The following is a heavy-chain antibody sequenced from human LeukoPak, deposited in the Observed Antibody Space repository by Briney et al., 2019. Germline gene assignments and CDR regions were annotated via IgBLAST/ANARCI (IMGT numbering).Heavy chain of an antibody. V-gene: IGHV3-74*01. CDR2: INSDGSST. CDR3: AREGRYYGSGSHRDGFDI. J-gene: IGHJ3*02. Sequence: PGGSLRLSCAASRFTFSTYWMHWVRQAPGKGLVWVSRINSDGSSTDYADSVKGRFTISRDNAKNSLYLQMNSLTAEDTAIYYCAREGRYYGSGSHRDGFDIWGQGTMVTVSS. CDR1: RFTFSTYW. D-gene: IGHD3-10*01.